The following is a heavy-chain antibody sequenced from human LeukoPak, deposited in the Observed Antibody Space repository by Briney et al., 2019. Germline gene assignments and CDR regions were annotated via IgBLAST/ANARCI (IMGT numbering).Heavy chain of an antibody. J-gene: IGHJ4*02. Sequence: GASLQISCKGSGYSFTTYWIGWVRQMPGKGLEWMGIIYPGDSDTRYGPSFQGQVTISADKSISTAYLQWSSLKASDTAMYYCARHGGGSITLVRGLYIDYWGQGTLVTVSS. V-gene: IGHV5-51*01. CDR1: GYSFTTYW. D-gene: IGHD3-10*01. CDR2: IYPGDSDT. CDR3: ARHGGGSITLVRGLYIDY.